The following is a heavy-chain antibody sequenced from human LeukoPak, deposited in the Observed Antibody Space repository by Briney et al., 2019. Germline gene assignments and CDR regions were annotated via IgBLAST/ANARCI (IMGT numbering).Heavy chain of an antibody. CDR1: GFTFSSYA. CDR3: AKSPENSNFDY. V-gene: IGHV3-23*01. Sequence: PGGSLTLSCAASGFTFSSYAMSWVRQAPGKGLEWVSAISGSGGSTYYADSVKGRLTISRDNSKNTLHLQMNSLRAEDTAVYYCAKSPENSNFDYWGQGPLVTVSS. J-gene: IGHJ4*02. D-gene: IGHD2-21*01. CDR2: ISGSGGST.